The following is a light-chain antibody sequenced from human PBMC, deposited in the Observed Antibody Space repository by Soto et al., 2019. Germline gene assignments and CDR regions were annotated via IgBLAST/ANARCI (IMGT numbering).Light chain of an antibody. CDR3: GTWDTSLSASL. CDR2: DNN. Sequence: QSVLTQPPSVSAAPGQKVTISCYGSTFNIGVNSVSWYQQVPGTAPKLLIYDNNKRPSGIPDRFSGSRSGTSGTLGITGLXPGDEADYFCGTWDTSLSASLFGTGTKVTVL. J-gene: IGLJ1*01. V-gene: IGLV1-51*01. CDR1: TFNIGVNS.